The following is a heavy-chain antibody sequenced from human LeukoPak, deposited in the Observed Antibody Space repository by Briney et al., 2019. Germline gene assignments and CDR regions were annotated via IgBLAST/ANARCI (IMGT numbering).Heavy chain of an antibody. CDR2: IYYSGST. Sequence: GSLRLSCAASGFTFSSYAMSWVRQAPGKGLEWIGYIYYSGSTNYNPSVKSRVTISIDTSKNQFSLKLSSVTAADTAVYYCARSSKFSSGWYSGVGGFDLWGQGTLVTVSS. J-gene: IGHJ4*02. CDR3: ARSSKFSSGWYSGVGGFDL. V-gene: IGHV4-59*08. CDR1: GFTFSSYA. D-gene: IGHD6-19*01.